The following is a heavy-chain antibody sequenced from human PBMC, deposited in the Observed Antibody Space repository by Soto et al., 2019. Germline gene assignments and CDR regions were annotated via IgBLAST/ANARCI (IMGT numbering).Heavy chain of an antibody. CDR3: ARGRGDTLFGAFDI. J-gene: IGHJ3*02. CDR1: GGSISSGGYY. V-gene: IGHV4-31*03. D-gene: IGHD2-21*01. CDR2: IYYSGST. Sequence: LSLTCTVSGGSISSGGYYWSWIRQHPGRGLEWIGYIYYSGSTYYNPSLKSRVTISVDTSKNQFSLKLSSVTAADTAVYYCARGRGDTLFGAFDIWGQGTMVTVSS.